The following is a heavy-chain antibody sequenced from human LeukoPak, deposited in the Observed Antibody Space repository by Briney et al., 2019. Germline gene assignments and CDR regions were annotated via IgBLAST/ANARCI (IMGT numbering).Heavy chain of an antibody. CDR3: AKFLGVVPAARYYFDY. D-gene: IGHD2-2*01. Sequence: ACALRLSRAASAFSFSSDGMSWVRQAPGNQLEWVSAISGSGGSTYYADSVKGRFTISRDNSKNTLYLQMNSLRAEDTAVYYCAKFLGVVPAARYYFDYWGQGTLVTVSS. J-gene: IGHJ4*02. CDR2: ISGSGGST. V-gene: IGHV3-23*01. CDR1: AFSFSSDG.